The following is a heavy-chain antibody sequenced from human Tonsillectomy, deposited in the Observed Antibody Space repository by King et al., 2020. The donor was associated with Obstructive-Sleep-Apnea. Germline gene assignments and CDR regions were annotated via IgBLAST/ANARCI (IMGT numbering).Heavy chain of an antibody. Sequence: LQLQESGPGLVKPSETLSLTCTVSGGSISSSSYYWGWIRQPPGKGLEWIGSIYYSGSTYYNPSLKSRVTISVDTSKNQFSLKLSPVTAADTAVYYCARAGDEWELLYYFDYWGQGTLVTVSS. CDR2: IYYSGST. J-gene: IGHJ4*02. V-gene: IGHV4-39*07. CDR3: ARAGDEWELLYYFDY. D-gene: IGHD1-26*01. CDR1: GGSISSSSYY.